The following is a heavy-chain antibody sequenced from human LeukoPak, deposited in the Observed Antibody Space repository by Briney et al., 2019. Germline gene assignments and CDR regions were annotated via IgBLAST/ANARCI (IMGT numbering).Heavy chain of an antibody. Sequence: GASVKVSCKASGYSFPSYGISWVRQAPGQGPEWMGWVSPYNGNTNYAQNLQGRATMTTDTSTTTAYMELRSLRSGDTAVYYCARHFYGSGTYYHFDYWGQGTLSPSPQ. D-gene: IGHD3-10*01. J-gene: IGHJ4*02. CDR3: ARHFYGSGTYYHFDY. CDR2: VSPYNGNT. V-gene: IGHV1-18*04. CDR1: GYSFPSYG.